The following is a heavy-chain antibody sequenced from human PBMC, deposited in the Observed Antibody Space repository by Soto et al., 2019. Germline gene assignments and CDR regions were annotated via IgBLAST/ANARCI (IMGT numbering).Heavy chain of an antibody. CDR2: ISYDGTIT. CDR1: GFTISNHG. V-gene: IGHV3-30-3*01. CDR3: ATTRVGHCSSSICFSGIFDGMDV. Sequence: QVQLVESGGGVVQPGRSLRLSCAASGFTISNHGMHWVRQAPGKGLEWVAVISYDGTITYYADSVKGRFTISRDNSKNTLYLQMTSLRTEDTAVYYCATTRVGHCSSSICFSGIFDGMDVWGQGTTVTVSS. D-gene: IGHD2-2*01. J-gene: IGHJ6*02.